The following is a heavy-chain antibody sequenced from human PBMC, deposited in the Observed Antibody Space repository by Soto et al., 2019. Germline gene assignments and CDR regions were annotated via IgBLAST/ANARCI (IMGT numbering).Heavy chain of an antibody. Sequence: QVQLVESGGGVVRPGRSLRLSCAASGFTFSSYAMHWVRQAPGKGLEWVAVISYDGSNKYYADSVKGRFTISRDNSKNKLYLQMNSLRAEDTGVYYCARGESTRDTGIAYGMDVWCQGTTVTVSS. V-gene: IGHV3-30-3*01. J-gene: IGHJ6*02. CDR1: GFTFSSYA. CDR2: ISYDGSNK. CDR3: ARGESTRDTGIAYGMDV. D-gene: IGHD5-18*01.